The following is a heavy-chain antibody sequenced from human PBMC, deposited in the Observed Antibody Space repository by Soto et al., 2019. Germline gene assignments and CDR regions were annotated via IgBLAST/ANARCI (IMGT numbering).Heavy chain of an antibody. J-gene: IGHJ5*02. Sequence: VKXSCKSSGCAFASDGSSWVRQAPGQRLEWMGWISAYNGNTNYAQKLQGRVTMTTDTSTSTAYMGLRSLRSDDTAVYYCARDLLRYFDGPLQGNWFDPWGQGNLVTVSP. CDR1: GCAFASDG. V-gene: IGHV1-18*01. CDR3: ARDLLRYFDGPLQGNWFDP. D-gene: IGHD3-9*01. CDR2: ISAYNGNT.